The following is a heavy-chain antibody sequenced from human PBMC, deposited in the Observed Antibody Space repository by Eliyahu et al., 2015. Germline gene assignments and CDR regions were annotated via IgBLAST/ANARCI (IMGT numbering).Heavy chain of an antibody. CDR1: GFSLSTSGMC. D-gene: IGHD4-23*01. V-gene: IGHV2-70*15. J-gene: IGHJ3*02. CDR3: ARTTVDYGGNSRDAFDI. Sequence: QVTLRESGPALVKPTQTLTLTCTFSGFSLSTSGMCVSWIRQPPGKALEWLARIDWDDDKYYSTSLKTRLTISKDTSKNQVVLTMTNMDPVDTATYYCARTTVDYGGNSRDAFDIWGQGTMVTVSS. CDR2: IDWDDDK.